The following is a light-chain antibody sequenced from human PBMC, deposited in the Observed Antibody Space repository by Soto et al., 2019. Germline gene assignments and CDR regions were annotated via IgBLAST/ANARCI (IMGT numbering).Light chain of an antibody. CDR3: QQYNNWPLT. J-gene: IGKJ4*01. Sequence: EVVMTQSPATLSESLGERATLYCRASQSVSSNLAWYQQKPGQAPRLLIYGASTRATAIPARFSGSGSGTEFTLTISSLQSEDFAVYYCQQYNNWPLTFGGGTKVEIK. CDR1: QSVSSN. V-gene: IGKV3-15*01. CDR2: GAS.